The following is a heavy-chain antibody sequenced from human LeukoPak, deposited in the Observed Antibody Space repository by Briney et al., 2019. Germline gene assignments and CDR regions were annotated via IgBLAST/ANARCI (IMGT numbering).Heavy chain of an antibody. D-gene: IGHD3-10*01. V-gene: IGHV4-34*01. CDR1: GGSFSGYY. CDR3: ARRGGANWFDP. CDR2: INHSGST. Sequence: SETLSLTCAVYGGSFSGYYWSWIRQPPGKGLGWIGEINHSGSTNYNPSLKSRVTISVDTSKNQFSLKLSSVTAADTAVYYCARRGGANWFDPWGQGTLVTVSS. J-gene: IGHJ5*02.